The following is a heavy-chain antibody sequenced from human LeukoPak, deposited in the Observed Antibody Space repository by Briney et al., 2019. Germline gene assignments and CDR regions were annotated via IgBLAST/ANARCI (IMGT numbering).Heavy chain of an antibody. D-gene: IGHD3-16*01. J-gene: IGHJ5*02. Sequence: GGSLRLSCAASGFIFTSNRMNWVRQAPGKGLEWVANIKHDGSEQIYVDSVKGRFTISRPNAKDSVYLQMNSLRAEDPAVYYCTRGLGDHGGVSDPWGQGTLVIVS. CDR2: IKHDGSEQ. V-gene: IGHV3-7*01. CDR3: TRGLGDHGGVSDP. CDR1: GFIFTSNR.